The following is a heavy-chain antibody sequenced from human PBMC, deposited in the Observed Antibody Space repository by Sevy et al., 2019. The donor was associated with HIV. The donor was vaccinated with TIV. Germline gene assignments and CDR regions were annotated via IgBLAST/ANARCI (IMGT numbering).Heavy chain of an antibody. D-gene: IGHD3-22*01. Sequence: GGSLRLSCAASGFTFSGSAMHWVRQASGKGLEWVGRIRRKANSYATASAASVKGRFTISRDDSKNKAYLQMNSLKTGDTAVYYCTRLVYYYDSSGYEEGDCWGQGTLVTVSS. V-gene: IGHV3-73*01. CDR1: GFTFSGSA. CDR3: TRLVYYYDSSGYEEGDC. CDR2: IRRKANSYAT. J-gene: IGHJ4*02.